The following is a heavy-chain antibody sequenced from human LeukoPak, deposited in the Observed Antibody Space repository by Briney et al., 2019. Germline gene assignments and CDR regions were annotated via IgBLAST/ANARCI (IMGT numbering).Heavy chain of an antibody. J-gene: IGHJ4*02. Sequence: PGGSLRLSCAASGFTFSSYAMHWVRQAPGKGLEWVAVIRYDGSNKYYADSVKGRFTISRDNSKNTLYLQMNSLRAEDTAVYYCARDKKGTYYGSGSSDYWGQGTLVTVSS. V-gene: IGHV3-30*04. CDR3: ARDKKGTYYGSGSSDY. D-gene: IGHD3-10*01. CDR1: GFTFSSYA. CDR2: IRYDGSNK.